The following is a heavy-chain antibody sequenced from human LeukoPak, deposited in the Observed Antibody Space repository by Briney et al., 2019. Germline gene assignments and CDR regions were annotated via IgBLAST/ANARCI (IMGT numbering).Heavy chain of an antibody. Sequence: PPETLSLTCTVSGGSISSGGYYWSWIRQPPGKGLEWIGYIYHSGSTYYNPSLKSRVTISVDRSKNQFSLKLSSVTAADTAVYYCAREAGDYSNGDDAFDIWGQGTMVTVSS. D-gene: IGHD4-11*01. J-gene: IGHJ3*02. CDR2: IYHSGST. CDR1: GGSISSGGYY. CDR3: AREAGDYSNGDDAFDI. V-gene: IGHV4-30-2*01.